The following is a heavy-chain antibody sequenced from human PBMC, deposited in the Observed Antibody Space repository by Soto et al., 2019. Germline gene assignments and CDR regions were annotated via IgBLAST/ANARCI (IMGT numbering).Heavy chain of an antibody. V-gene: IGHV1-8*01. CDR2: MNPHSDT. CDR1: GYTYTNLD. J-gene: IGHJ5*02. Sequence: QVQLVQSGAEVKRPGASVKVSCKAPGYTYTNLDINWVRQASGQGLEWMGWMNPHSDTGFAQKFQGRVTLTRDTPTSTVYMELTSLRFDDTAVYYCARYQIGEGFTAWGQGTPVTVSS. CDR3: ARYQIGEGFTA.